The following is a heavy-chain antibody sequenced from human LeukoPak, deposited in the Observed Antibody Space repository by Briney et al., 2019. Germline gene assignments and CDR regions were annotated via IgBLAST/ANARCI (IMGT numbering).Heavy chain of an antibody. V-gene: IGHV3-23*01. D-gene: IGHD3-16*02. Sequence: GGSLRLSCAASGFTFSSYAMNWVRQAPGKGLEWVSGISGSGGSTYHADSVKGRFTISRDNSKNTLSLQMNSLRVEDTAVYYCARDQGYDYVWGSNRYGYWGQGTLVTVSS. CDR1: GFTFSSYA. CDR3: ARDQGYDYVWGSNRYGY. CDR2: ISGSGGST. J-gene: IGHJ4*02.